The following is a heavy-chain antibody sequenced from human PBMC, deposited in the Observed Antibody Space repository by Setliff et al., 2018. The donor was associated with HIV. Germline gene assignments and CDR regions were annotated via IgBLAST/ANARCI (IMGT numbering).Heavy chain of an antibody. CDR3: ASLMYYYGSGSYKVFDY. CDR2: IYQTANT. D-gene: IGHD3-10*01. J-gene: IGHJ4*02. V-gene: IGHV4-38-2*01. Sequence: SETLSLTCAVSGYSISSGHYWGWIRQPPGKGLEWIGSIYQTANTFYSPSLKSRAAISVDTSKNQFSLKLSSVTAADTAVYYCASLMYYYGSGSYKVFDYWGQGTLVTVSS. CDR1: GYSISSGHY.